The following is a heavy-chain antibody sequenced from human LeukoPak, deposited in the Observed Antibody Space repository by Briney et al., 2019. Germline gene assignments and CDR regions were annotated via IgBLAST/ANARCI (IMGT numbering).Heavy chain of an antibody. V-gene: IGHV3-23*01. Sequence: GGSLRLSCTASGFTFSDYAMSWVRQAPGKRPEWVSHVSVSGGRTYYTGSVKGRFTLSRDKSKNTLYLEMKSLRGEDTAVCYSAKARALRGSHRLFEFWGQGTLVAVSS. CDR3: AKARALRGSHRLFEF. D-gene: IGHD3-10*01. CDR1: GFTFSDYA. J-gene: IGHJ4*02. CDR2: VSVSGGRT.